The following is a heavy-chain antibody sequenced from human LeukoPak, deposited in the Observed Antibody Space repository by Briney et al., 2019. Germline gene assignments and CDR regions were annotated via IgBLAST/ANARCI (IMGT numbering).Heavy chain of an antibody. V-gene: IGHV3-21*01. D-gene: IGHD3-22*01. CDR3: ARGYYEAFDI. CDR1: GFTFSTYN. J-gene: IGHJ3*02. CDR2: ISTSGTYI. Sequence: PGGSLRPSCAASGFTFSTYNMNWVRQAPGKGLEWVSSISTSGTYIYYADSVKGRFTVPRDNAKNSLYLQMNSLRAEDTAVYYCARGYYEAFDIWGQGTMVTVSS.